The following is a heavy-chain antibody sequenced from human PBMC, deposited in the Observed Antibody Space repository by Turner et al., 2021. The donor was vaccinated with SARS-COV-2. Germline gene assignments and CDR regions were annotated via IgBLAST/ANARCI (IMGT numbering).Heavy chain of an antibody. CDR1: GVTVSSNY. J-gene: IGHJ3*02. Sequence: EVQLVESGGGLVQPGGSLRLSCAASGVTVSSNYMSWVRQAPGKGLEWVSVIYSGGSTYYADSVKGRFTISRDNSKNTLYLQMNSLRGEDTAVYYCARSTYCSSTRCYDAFDIWGQGTMVTVSS. CDR3: ARSTYCSSTRCYDAFDI. D-gene: IGHD2-2*01. CDR2: IYSGGST. V-gene: IGHV3-53*01.